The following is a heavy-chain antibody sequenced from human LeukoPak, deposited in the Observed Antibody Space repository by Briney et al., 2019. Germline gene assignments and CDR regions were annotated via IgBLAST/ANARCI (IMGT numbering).Heavy chain of an antibody. J-gene: IGHJ4*02. D-gene: IGHD2-2*01. CDR1: GGSISSSSYH. CDR3: ARQVYCSSTSCYGHPPPYFDY. V-gene: IGHV4-39*01. CDR2: IYYSGST. Sequence: SETLSLTCTVSGGSISSSSYHWGWIRQPPGKGLEWIGSIYYSGSTYYNPSLKSRVTISVDTSKNQFSLKLSSVTAADTAVYYCARQVYCSSTSCYGHPPPYFDYWGQGTLVTVSS.